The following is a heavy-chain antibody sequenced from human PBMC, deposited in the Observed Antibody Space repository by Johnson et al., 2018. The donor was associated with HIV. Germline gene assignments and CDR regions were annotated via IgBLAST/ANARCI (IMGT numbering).Heavy chain of an antibody. CDR1: GVSVSDNY. Sequence: VQLVESGGGLVQPGRSLRLSCVASGVSVSDNYMSWVRQPPGKGLEWVSVIYDGGSTYYADSVKGRFTISRDNAKNTLSLQMNRLRIEDTAVYYCARLGASTATGVGARDIWGRGTMVTVSS. V-gene: IGHV3-66*02. CDR3: ARLGASTATGVGARDI. D-gene: IGHD7-27*01. J-gene: IGHJ3*02. CDR2: IYDGGST.